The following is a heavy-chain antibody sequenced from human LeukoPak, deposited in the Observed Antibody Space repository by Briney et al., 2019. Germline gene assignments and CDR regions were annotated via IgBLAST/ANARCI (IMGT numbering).Heavy chain of an antibody. CDR1: GGSFSGYY. J-gene: IGHJ4*02. D-gene: IGHD3-22*01. Sequence: SETLSLTCAVYGGSFSGYYWSWIRQPPGKGLEWIGEINHSGSTNYNPSLKSRVTISVDTSKNQFSLKLSSVTAADTAVYYCARHPDYYDSSGYYYFDYWGQGTLVTVSS. CDR3: ARHPDYYDSSGYYYFDY. CDR2: INHSGST. V-gene: IGHV4-34*01.